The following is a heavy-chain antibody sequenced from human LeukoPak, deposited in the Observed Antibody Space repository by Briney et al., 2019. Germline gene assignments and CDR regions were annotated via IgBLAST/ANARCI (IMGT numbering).Heavy chain of an antibody. J-gene: IGHJ3*02. CDR2: TFYRSKWYN. CDR3: VRDDGIGLDAFDI. CDR1: GDSVSSNSAA. Sequence: SQTLSLTCVISGDSVSSNSAAWNWIRQSPSRGLEWLGRTFYRSKWYNDYAVSVKSRITINPDTSKNQFSPQLNSVTPEDTAVYYCVRDDGIGLDAFDIWGRGTMVTVSS. V-gene: IGHV6-1*01. D-gene: IGHD1-14*01.